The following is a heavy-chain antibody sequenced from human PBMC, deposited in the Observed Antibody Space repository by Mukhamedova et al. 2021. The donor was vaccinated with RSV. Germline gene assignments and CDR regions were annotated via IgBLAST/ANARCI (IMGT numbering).Heavy chain of an antibody. J-gene: IGHJ4*02. D-gene: IGHD5-18*01. CDR3: ASEEYSYDLGALDY. Sequence: MSHDGGRLYYADSVKGRFIISRDNSKNTLYLEMNNLRIEDTSVYYCASEEYSYDLGALDYWGLGTLVTVSS. V-gene: IGHV3-30*01. CDR2: MSHDGGRL.